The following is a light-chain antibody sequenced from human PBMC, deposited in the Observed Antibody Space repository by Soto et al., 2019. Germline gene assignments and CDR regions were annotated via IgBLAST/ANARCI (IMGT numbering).Light chain of an antibody. CDR3: SSYPSSETHVL. V-gene: IGLV2-14*03. Sequence: QSALTQPASVSGSPGQSITISCTGTSSDVGYYNSVSWYQRHPGKVPKLIIYDVSSRPSGVSNRFSGFKSGSTASLTISGLQAEDEADYYCSSYPSSETHVLFGGGTKLTVL. CDR1: SSDVGYYNS. J-gene: IGLJ2*01. CDR2: DVS.